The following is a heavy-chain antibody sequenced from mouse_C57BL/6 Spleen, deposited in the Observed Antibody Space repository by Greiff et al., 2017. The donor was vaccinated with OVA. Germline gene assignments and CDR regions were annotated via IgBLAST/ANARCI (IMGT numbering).Heavy chain of an antibody. CDR2: ISGGGGNT. Sequence: EVKLVESGGGLVKPGGSLKLSCAASGFTFSSYTMSWVRQTPEKRLEWVATISGGGGNTYYPDSVKGRFTISRDNAKNTLYLQMSSLRSEDTALYYCARPNDGYFYWYFDVWGTGTTVTVSS. CDR1: GFTFSSYT. CDR3: ARPNDGYFYWYFDV. D-gene: IGHD2-3*01. J-gene: IGHJ1*03. V-gene: IGHV5-9*01.